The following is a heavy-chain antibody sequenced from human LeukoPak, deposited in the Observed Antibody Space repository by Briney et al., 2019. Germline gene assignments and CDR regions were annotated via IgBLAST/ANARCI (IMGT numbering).Heavy chain of an antibody. V-gene: IGHV4-34*01. CDR1: GGSFSGYY. CDR3: ARGRRSGSYLDY. J-gene: IGHJ4*02. D-gene: IGHD3-10*01. Sequence: SETLSLTCAVYGGSFSGYYWSWIRQPPGKGLEWTGEINHSGSTNYNPSLKSRVTISVDTSKNQFSLKLSSVTAADTAVYYCARGRRSGSYLDYWGQGTLVTVSS. CDR2: INHSGST.